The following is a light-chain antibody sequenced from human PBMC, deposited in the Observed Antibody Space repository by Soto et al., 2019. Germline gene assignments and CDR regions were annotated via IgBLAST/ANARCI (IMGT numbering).Light chain of an antibody. J-gene: IGKJ1*01. CDR1: QSVSSSD. V-gene: IGKV3-20*01. CDR2: GAS. Sequence: EIVLPQSPGALSLSPGERATLSCRASQSVSSSDLAWYQHRPGQVPKFLIYGASNRASGIPDRFSGSGSGTDFTLTISELRPEDFAVYYCQHYGSSRTFGQGTKVDIK. CDR3: QHYGSSRT.